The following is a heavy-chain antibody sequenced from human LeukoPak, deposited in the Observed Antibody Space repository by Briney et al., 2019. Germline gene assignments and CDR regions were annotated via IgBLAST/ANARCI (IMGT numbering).Heavy chain of an antibody. CDR3: ARGARFIAARRFWFDP. Sequence: ASVKVSCRASGYTFTSYDINWVRQATGQGLEWMGWMNPNSGNTGYAQKFQGRVTMTRNTSISTAYMELSSLRSEDTAVYYCARGARFIAARRFWFDPWGQGTLVTVSS. J-gene: IGHJ5*02. CDR1: GYTFTSYD. D-gene: IGHD6-6*01. CDR2: MNPNSGNT. V-gene: IGHV1-8*01.